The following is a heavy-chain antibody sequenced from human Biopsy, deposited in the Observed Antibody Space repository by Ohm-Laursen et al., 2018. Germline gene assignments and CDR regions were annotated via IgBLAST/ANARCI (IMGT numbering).Heavy chain of an antibody. D-gene: IGHD2/OR15-2a*01. CDR1: GGSISSDW. CDR3: TRATNSTGWPYYYFYGMDI. CDR2: VYYSGTT. J-gene: IGHJ6*02. V-gene: IGHV4-59*07. Sequence: DTLSLTCTVSGGSISSDWWSWIRQTPGKGLEWIGYVYYSGTTAYNPSLRSRVTISVDTSMNQISLRLQSVTAADTAIYYCTRATNSTGWPYYYFYGMDIWGQGTTVTVSS.